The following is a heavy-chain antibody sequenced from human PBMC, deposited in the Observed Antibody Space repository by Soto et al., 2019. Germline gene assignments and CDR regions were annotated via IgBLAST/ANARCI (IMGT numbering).Heavy chain of an antibody. V-gene: IGHV4-39*01. CDR1: GGSISSSSYY. D-gene: IGHD6-19*01. Sequence: SETLSLTCTVCGGSISSSSYYWGWIRQPPGKGLEWIGSIYYSGSTYYNPSLKSRVTISVDTSKNQFSLKPSSVTAADTAVYYCAVSTIAVAVNLFDYWGQGTLVTVSS. J-gene: IGHJ4*02. CDR2: IYYSGST. CDR3: AVSTIAVAVNLFDY.